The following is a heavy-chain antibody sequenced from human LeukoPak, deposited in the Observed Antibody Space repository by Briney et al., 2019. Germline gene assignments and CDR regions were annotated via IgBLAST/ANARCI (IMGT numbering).Heavy chain of an antibody. D-gene: IGHD3-10*01. J-gene: IGHJ5*02. CDR2: ISAYNGNT. CDR1: GYTFTNYG. V-gene: IGHV1-18*01. Sequence: ASVKVSCKASGYTFTNYGISWVRQAPGQGLEWMGWISAYNGNTHYAQNLQGRVTMTTDTSTSTAYVELKSLRSDDTAVYYCARGGHRRYYYTSGSAFDPWGQGTLVTVSS. CDR3: ARGGHRRYYYTSGSAFDP.